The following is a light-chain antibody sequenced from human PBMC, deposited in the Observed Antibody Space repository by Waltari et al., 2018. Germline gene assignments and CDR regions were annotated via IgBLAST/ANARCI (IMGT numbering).Light chain of an antibody. V-gene: IGKV4-1*01. J-gene: IGKJ2*01. CDR1: QSVLHTNNKDY. CDR2: WAS. CDR3: QQYYSTPNT. Sequence: DIVMTQSPDSLGVSLGERATINCKSSQSVLHTNNKDYLAWYQQKPGQPPKLLIYWASTREFGVPDRFSGNGSGTSFTLTISSLQAEDVAVYYCQQYYSTPNTFGQGTKLEIK.